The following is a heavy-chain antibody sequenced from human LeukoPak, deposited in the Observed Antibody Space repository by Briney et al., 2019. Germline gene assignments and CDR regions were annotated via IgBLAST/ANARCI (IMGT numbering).Heavy chain of an antibody. CDR2: INHSGST. Sequence: SETLSLTCTVSGGSISGGGYYWTWIRQPPGKGLEWIGEINHSGSTNYNPSLKSRVTISVDTSKNQFSLKLSSVTAADTAVYYCARNGPGGSSSGRIDYWGQGTLVTVSS. D-gene: IGHD6-6*01. V-gene: IGHV4-34*01. J-gene: IGHJ4*02. CDR1: GGSISGGGYY. CDR3: ARNGPGGSSSGRIDY.